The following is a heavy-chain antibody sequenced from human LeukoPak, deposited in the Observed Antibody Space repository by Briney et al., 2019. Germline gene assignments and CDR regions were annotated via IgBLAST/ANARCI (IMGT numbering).Heavy chain of an antibody. CDR1: GFPFSSYS. V-gene: IGHV3-48*01. J-gene: IGHJ4*02. Sequence: PGGSLRLSCAASGFPFSSYSMNWVRQAPGKGLEWVSYISSSSSTIYYADSVRGRFSISRDNAKNSLYLQMNSLRAEDTAVYYCARDLNSGSSDYDFWVWGQGTLVTVSS. CDR2: ISSSSSTI. CDR3: ARDLNSGSSDYDFWV. D-gene: IGHD3-3*01.